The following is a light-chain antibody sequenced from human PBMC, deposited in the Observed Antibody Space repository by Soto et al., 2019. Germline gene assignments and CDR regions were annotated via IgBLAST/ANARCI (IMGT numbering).Light chain of an antibody. CDR1: SSNIGSNT. CDR3: AAWDDSLSGVV. CDR2: TNN. V-gene: IGLV1-44*01. J-gene: IGLJ2*01. Sequence: QSVLTQPPSASGTPGQRVTISCSGSSSNIGSNTVNWYQKLPGTAPKRLIYTNNLRPSGVPDRFSGSKSGTAASLAISGLQSEDEADYYCAAWDDSLSGVVFGGGTKLTVL.